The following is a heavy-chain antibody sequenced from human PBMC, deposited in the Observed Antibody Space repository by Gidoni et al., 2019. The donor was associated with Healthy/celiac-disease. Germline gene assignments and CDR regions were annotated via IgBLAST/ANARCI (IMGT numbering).Heavy chain of an antibody. D-gene: IGHD3-10*01. V-gene: IGHV3-23*01. Sequence: EVQLSESGGGLVQPGGSLRLSCAASGFTFSSYAMSWVRQAPGKGLEWVSAISGSGGSTYYADSVKGRFTISRDNSKNTLYLQMNSLRAEDTAVYYCAKDQFGGAVRGFTLFDYWGQGTLVTVSS. J-gene: IGHJ4*02. CDR1: GFTFSSYA. CDR3: AKDQFGGAVRGFTLFDY. CDR2: ISGSGGST.